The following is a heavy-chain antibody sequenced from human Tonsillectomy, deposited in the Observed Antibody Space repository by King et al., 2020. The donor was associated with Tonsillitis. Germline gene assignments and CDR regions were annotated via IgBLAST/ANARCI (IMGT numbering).Heavy chain of an antibody. CDR1: GFTFSSFE. D-gene: IGHD3-10*01. Sequence: EVQLVESGGDLVQPGGSLTLSCAASGFTFSSFEMNWVRQAPGKGLEWVSYIISGGTTIYYADSVKGRFTISRDNAKNLLYLQMNSLRAEDTAVYYCARVSVVRGIYYYYYYMDVWVKGTTVTVSS. CDR2: IISGGTTI. CDR3: ARVSVVRGIYYYYYYMDV. V-gene: IGHV3-48*03. J-gene: IGHJ6*03.